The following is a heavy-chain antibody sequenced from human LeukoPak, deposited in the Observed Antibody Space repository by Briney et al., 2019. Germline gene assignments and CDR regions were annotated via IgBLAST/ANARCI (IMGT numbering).Heavy chain of an antibody. CDR1: GGSISSGGYY. J-gene: IGHJ4*02. D-gene: IGHD6-19*01. CDR3: ARGAGWYQF. V-gene: IGHV4-61*08. CDR2: IYYTGRT. Sequence: SETLSLTCTVSGGSISSGGYYWSWIRQHPGKGLEWIGYIYYTGRTNYNPSLKSRVTISVDTSKNQFSLTLSSVTAADTAVYYCARGAGWYQFWGQGTLVTVSS.